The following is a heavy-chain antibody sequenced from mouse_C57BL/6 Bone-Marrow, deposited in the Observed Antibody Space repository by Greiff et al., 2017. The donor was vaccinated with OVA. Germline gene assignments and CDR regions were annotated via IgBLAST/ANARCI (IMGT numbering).Heavy chain of an antibody. CDR3: ARVPFITTVVAHWYFDV. CDR1: GFTFSSYA. Sequence: DVKLVESGGGLVKPGGSLKLSCAASGFTFSSYAMSWVRQTPEKRLEWVATISDGGSYTYYPDNVKGRFTISRDNAKNNLYLQMSHLKSEDTAMYYCARVPFITTVVAHWYFDVWGTGTTVTVSS. J-gene: IGHJ1*03. V-gene: IGHV5-4*03. D-gene: IGHD1-1*01. CDR2: ISDGGSYT.